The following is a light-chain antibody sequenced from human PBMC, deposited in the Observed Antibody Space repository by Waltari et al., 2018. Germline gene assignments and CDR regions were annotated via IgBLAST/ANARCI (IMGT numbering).Light chain of an antibody. J-gene: IGLJ2*01. Sequence: QSVLTQPPSVSAAAGQKVTIPCSGSGSNIGNNFVSWYQQLPGTAPKLLIFDNNKRPSGIPDRFSGSKSGSSATLGIAGLQTGDEAEYYCGTWDSSLSVVFGGGTKLTVL. CDR1: GSNIGNNF. CDR3: GTWDSSLSVV. V-gene: IGLV1-51*01. CDR2: DNN.